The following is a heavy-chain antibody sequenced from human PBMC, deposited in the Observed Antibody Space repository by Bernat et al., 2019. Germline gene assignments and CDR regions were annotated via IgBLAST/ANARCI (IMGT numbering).Heavy chain of an antibody. V-gene: IGHV3-74*01. CDR1: GFIFTAYD. CDR2: ITSDGSDT. CDR3: ARDRGGMGDY. D-gene: IGHD3-10*01. J-gene: IGHJ4*02. Sequence: EVQLVESGGGLVQPGGSLRLSCAASGFIFTAYDMHWVRQAPGKGLVWVSLITSDGSDTTYADSVKGRSTLSRDNANNTLYLQMNSLRAEDTAVYYCARDRGGMGDYWGQGTLVTVSS.